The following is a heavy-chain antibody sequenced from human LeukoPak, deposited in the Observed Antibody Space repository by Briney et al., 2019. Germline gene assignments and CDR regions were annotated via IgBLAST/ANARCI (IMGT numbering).Heavy chain of an antibody. Sequence: SETLSLTCTVSGGSISSYYWSWIRQPAGKGLEWIGRIYTSGSTSYNPSLKSRVTMSVDTSKNQFSLKLSSVTAADTAVYYCARVTTIFGVPPYYYYYMDVWGKGTTVTVSS. CDR3: ARVTTIFGVPPYYYYYMDV. CDR2: IYTSGST. D-gene: IGHD3-3*01. J-gene: IGHJ6*03. CDR1: GGSISSYY. V-gene: IGHV4-4*07.